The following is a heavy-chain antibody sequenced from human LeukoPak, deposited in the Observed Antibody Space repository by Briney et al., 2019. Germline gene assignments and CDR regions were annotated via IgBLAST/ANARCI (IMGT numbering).Heavy chain of an antibody. V-gene: IGHV1-8*01. CDR2: MNPNSGNT. CDR3: ARSGGAAHTYYFDY. J-gene: IGHJ4*02. Sequence: ASVKVSCKASGYTFTSYDINWVRQATGQGLEWMGWMNPNSGNTGYAQKFQGRVTMTRNTSISTAYMELSSLRSEDTAVYYCARSGGAAHTYYFDYWGQGTLVTVSS. CDR1: GYTFTSYD. D-gene: IGHD3-16*01.